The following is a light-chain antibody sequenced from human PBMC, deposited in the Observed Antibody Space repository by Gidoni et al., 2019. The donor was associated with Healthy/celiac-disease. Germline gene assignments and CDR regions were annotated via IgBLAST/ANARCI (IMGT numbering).Light chain of an antibody. CDR2: GAS. Sequence: ELVLTQSPGTLSLSPGESTTLSCRPSKSVSSSYLAWYQQKPGQAPRLLIYGASSGATGIPDRFSGSGSGTDFTLTISRLEPEDFAVYYCQQYGSSPGAFGPGTKVDIK. J-gene: IGKJ3*01. CDR3: QQYGSSPGA. V-gene: IGKV3-20*01. CDR1: KSVSSSY.